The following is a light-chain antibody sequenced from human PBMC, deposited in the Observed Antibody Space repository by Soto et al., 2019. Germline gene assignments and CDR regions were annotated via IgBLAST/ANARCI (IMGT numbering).Light chain of an antibody. Sequence: DLQMTQSPSTLSASVGDRVTITCRASQSISNWLAWYQQKPGKAPKLLIYKASSLESGVPSRFSGSGSGTEFTLSISSLQPDDFATYYCQQYNTNGTFGQGTKVEIK. CDR3: QQYNTNGT. CDR1: QSISNW. J-gene: IGKJ1*01. CDR2: KAS. V-gene: IGKV1-5*03.